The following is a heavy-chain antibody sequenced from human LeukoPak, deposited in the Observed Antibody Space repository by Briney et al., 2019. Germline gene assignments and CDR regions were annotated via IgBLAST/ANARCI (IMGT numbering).Heavy chain of an antibody. Sequence: GGSLRLSCAASGFTFSDYYMSWIRQAPGKGLEWVSYISSSGSTIYYADSVKGRFTVSRDNAKNSLYLQMNSLRAEDTAVYYCARDSTGDPHYYYCGMDVWGQGTTVTVSS. CDR2: ISSSGSTI. CDR3: ARDSTGDPHYYYCGMDV. V-gene: IGHV3-11*01. CDR1: GFTFSDYY. J-gene: IGHJ6*02. D-gene: IGHD4-17*01.